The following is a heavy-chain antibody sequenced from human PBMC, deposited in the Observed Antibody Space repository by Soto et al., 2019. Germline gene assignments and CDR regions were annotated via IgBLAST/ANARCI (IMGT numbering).Heavy chain of an antibody. Sequence: LRLSCAAFGFTFSRYSLNWVRQAPGKGMEWVSTISSSSSYIYYADSVKGRFTISRDNAKNSLYLQMNSLRAEDTAVYYCARDLEADCSGGSCYSPDAFDIWGQG. J-gene: IGHJ3*02. CDR3: ARDLEADCSGGSCYSPDAFDI. CDR1: GFTFSRYS. V-gene: IGHV3-21*01. D-gene: IGHD2-15*01. CDR2: ISSSSSYI.